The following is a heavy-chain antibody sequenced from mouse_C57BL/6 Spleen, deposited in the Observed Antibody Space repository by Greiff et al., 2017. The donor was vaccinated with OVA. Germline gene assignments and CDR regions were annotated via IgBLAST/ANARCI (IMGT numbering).Heavy chain of an antibody. D-gene: IGHD2-1*01. CDR3: ARYYGNPYWYFDV. Sequence: VQLQESGAELVKPGASVKISCKASGYAFSSYWMNWVKQRPGKGLEWIGQIYPGDGDTNYNGKFKGKATLTADKSSSTAYMQLSSLTSEDSAVYFCARYYGNPYWYFDVWGTGTTVTVSS. CDR1: GYAFSSYW. J-gene: IGHJ1*03. V-gene: IGHV1-80*01. CDR2: IYPGDGDT.